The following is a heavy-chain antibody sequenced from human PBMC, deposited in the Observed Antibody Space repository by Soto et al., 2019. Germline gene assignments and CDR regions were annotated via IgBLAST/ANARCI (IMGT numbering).Heavy chain of an antibody. CDR3: ARAGNYDVLSGRMYYFDS. CDR2: IKQDGSEK. Sequence: GGSQRVLWTASGVTSISLWRRWVSKERGKGLEWLANIKQDGSEKYYLDSVKGRFTISRDNAKNSLYLQMNSLRAEDTAVYYCARAGNYDVLSGRMYYFDSSGQRTPVTVSS. V-gene: IGHV3-7*01. J-gene: IGHJ4*02. D-gene: IGHD3-3*01. CDR1: GVTSISLW.